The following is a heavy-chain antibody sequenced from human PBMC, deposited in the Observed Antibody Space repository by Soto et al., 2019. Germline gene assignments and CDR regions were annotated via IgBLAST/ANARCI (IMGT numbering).Heavy chain of an antibody. CDR2: INTDNGNT. CDR1: GYTFTHYA. CDR3: ARQGDSRRVRYTFDI. J-gene: IGHJ3*02. V-gene: IGHV1-3*04. D-gene: IGHD1-20*01. Sequence: QVQLVQSGAEVKQPGASVKVSCKSSGYTFTHYAMHWVRQAPGQGLEWLGWINTDNGNTAFSPKFQGRVSITMDTSASTAYVDLSRLISEDTGVYYCARQGDSRRVRYTFDIWGQGTLVTVAS.